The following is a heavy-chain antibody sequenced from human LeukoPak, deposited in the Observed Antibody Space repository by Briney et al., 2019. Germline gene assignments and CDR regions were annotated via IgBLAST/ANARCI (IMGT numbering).Heavy chain of an antibody. CDR3: ARAGTGSAYYYYYYMDV. J-gene: IGHJ6*03. Sequence: ASVKVSCKASGGTFSSYAISWVRQAPGQGLEWMGWISAYNGNTNYAQKLQGRVTMTTDTSTSTAYMELRSLRSEDTAVYYCARAGTGSAYYYYYYMDVWGKGTTVTISS. V-gene: IGHV1-18*01. D-gene: IGHD1-7*01. CDR1: GGTFSSYA. CDR2: ISAYNGNT.